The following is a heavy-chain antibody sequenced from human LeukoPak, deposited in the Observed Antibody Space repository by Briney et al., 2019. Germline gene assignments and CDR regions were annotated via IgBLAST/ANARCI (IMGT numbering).Heavy chain of an antibody. J-gene: IGHJ4*02. V-gene: IGHV3-53*01. CDR3: ARDSSGPAF. D-gene: IGHD3-22*01. CDR2: IYSGGGT. Sequence: GGSLRLSCAASGFSVSNSYMSWVRQAPGKGLDWVSVIYSGGGTFHSDSVKGRFTVSGDYSKNTLYLQMNNLRADDTAVYYCARDSSGPAFWGQGTLVTVSS. CDR1: GFSVSNSY.